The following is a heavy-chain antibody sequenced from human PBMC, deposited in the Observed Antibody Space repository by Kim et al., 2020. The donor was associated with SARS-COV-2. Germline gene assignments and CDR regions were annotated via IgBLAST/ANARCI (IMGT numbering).Heavy chain of an antibody. Sequence: RLTISRDNSKNTLYLQMNSLRAEDTAVYYCAKTRDYYGSGSYYINDAFDIWGQGTMVTVSS. CDR3: AKTRDYYGSGSYYINDAFDI. D-gene: IGHD3-10*01. V-gene: IGHV3-23*01. J-gene: IGHJ3*02.